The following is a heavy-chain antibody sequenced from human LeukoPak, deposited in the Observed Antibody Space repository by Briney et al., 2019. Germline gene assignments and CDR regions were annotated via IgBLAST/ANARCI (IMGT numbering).Heavy chain of an antibody. J-gene: IGHJ6*02. CDR3: ANADYGDYDYGMDV. Sequence: GGSLRLSCAASGFTFDDYAMHWVRQAPGKGLEWVSGISWNSGSIGYADSVKGRFTISRDNAKNSLYLQMNSLRAGDTALYYCANADYGDYDYGMDVWGQGTTVTVSS. CDR2: ISWNSGSI. D-gene: IGHD4-17*01. V-gene: IGHV3-9*01. CDR1: GFTFDDYA.